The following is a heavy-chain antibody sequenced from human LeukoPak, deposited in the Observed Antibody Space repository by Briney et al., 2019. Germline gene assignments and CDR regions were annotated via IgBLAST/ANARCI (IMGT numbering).Heavy chain of an antibody. V-gene: IGHV4-34*01. CDR1: GGSFSGYY. J-gene: IGHJ4*02. Sequence: PSETLSLTCAVYGGSFSGYYWSWVRQPPGKGLEWIGEINHSGSTNYNTSIKSRVTISIDTSKNRFALKLSSVPAADTALYYCARGPGTWYYYWGQGTLVSVSS. CDR2: INHSGST. CDR3: ARGPGTWYYY. D-gene: IGHD6-13*01.